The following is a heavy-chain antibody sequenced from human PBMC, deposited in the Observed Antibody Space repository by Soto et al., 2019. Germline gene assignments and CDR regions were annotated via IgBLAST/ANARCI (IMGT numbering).Heavy chain of an antibody. J-gene: IGHJ4*02. D-gene: IGHD2-2*02. Sequence: GGSLRLSCAASGFTFSSYAMSWVRQAPGKGLEWVSAISGSGGSTYYADSVKGRFTISRDNSKNTLYLQMNSLRAEDTAVYYCAAAHSYPRRRNFDYRGQGTLVTVSS. CDR2: ISGSGGST. CDR3: AAAHSYPRRRNFDY. V-gene: IGHV3-23*01. CDR1: GFTFSSYA.